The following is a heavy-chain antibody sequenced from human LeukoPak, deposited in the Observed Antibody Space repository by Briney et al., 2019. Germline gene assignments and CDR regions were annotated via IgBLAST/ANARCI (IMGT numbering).Heavy chain of an antibody. CDR3: ASSRAYCSGGSCSSSCEHYFDH. CDR2: INQSGAT. CDR1: GESFSGYY. Sequence: SETLSLTCTVYGESFSGYYWSWIRQPPGKGLEWIAEINQSGATNYNPSLKGRVTISVDTSKKQFSLKVTSVTAADTAVYYCASSRAYCSGGSCSSSCEHYFDHWGQGTLVTVSS. J-gene: IGHJ4*02. V-gene: IGHV4-34*01. D-gene: IGHD2-15*01.